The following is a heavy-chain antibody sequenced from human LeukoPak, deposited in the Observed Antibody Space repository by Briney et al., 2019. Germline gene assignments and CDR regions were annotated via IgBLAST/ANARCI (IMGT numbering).Heavy chain of an antibody. D-gene: IGHD3-22*01. Sequence: SVKVSCKASGGTFSSYAISWVRQAPGQGLEWMGGIIPIFGTANYAQKFQGRDTITTGESTSTAYMELSSLRSEDTAVYYCAGGDSSGSWGQGTLVTVSS. V-gene: IGHV1-69*05. CDR1: GGTFSSYA. CDR2: IIPIFGTA. CDR3: AGGDSSGS. J-gene: IGHJ5*02.